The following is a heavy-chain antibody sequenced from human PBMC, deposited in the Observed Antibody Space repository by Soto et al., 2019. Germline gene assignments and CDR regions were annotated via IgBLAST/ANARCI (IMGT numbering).Heavy chain of an antibody. D-gene: IGHD2-2*03. CDR3: ARGPLDIVVVPAAGLDNYYYYGMDV. CDR1: GGTFSSYA. V-gene: IGHV1-69*01. Sequence: QVQLVQSGAEVKKPGSSVKVSCKASGGTFSSYAISWVRQAPGQGLEWMGGIIPIFGTANYAQKFQGRVTITADESTSTAYRELSSLRSEDTAVYYCARGPLDIVVVPAAGLDNYYYYGMDVWGQGTTVTVSS. J-gene: IGHJ6*02. CDR2: IIPIFGTA.